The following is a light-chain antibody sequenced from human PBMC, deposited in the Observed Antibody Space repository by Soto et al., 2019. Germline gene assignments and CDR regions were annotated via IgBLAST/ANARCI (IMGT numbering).Light chain of an antibody. V-gene: IGKV3-20*01. Sequence: EIVLTQSPGTLSLSPGERATLSCRASQSVSSNYLALYQHKPGQAPRLLIYGASSRATGIPDRFSGSGSGTDFTLTISRLEPEDFAVYYCQQYGRSPWTFGQGTKVDIK. J-gene: IGKJ1*01. CDR1: QSVSSNY. CDR2: GAS. CDR3: QQYGRSPWT.